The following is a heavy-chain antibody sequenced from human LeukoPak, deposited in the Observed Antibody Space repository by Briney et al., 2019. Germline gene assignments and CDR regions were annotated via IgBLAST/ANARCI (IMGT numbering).Heavy chain of an antibody. J-gene: IGHJ4*02. Sequence: GGSLRLSCAASGFTFSSYAMSWVRQAPGKGLEWVSPISGSGGSTYYADSVKGRFTISRDNSKNTLYLQMNSLRAEDTAVYYCAKVMVRGVQTSHFDYWGQGTLVTVSS. CDR1: GFTFSSYA. D-gene: IGHD3-10*01. CDR2: ISGSGGST. CDR3: AKVMVRGVQTSHFDY. V-gene: IGHV3-23*01.